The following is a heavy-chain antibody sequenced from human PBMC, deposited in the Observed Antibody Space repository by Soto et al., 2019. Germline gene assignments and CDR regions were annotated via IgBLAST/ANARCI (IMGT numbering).Heavy chain of an antibody. CDR2: ISSSSSYI. J-gene: IGHJ3*02. D-gene: IGHD5-12*01. CDR3: ARHGRDGYMDVLDI. Sequence: GGSLRLSCAASGFTFSSYSMNWVRQAPGKGLEWVSSISSSSSYIYYADSVKGRFTISRDNAKNSLYLQMNSLRAEDTAVYYCARHGRDGYMDVLDIWGQGTMVTVSS. V-gene: IGHV3-21*01. CDR1: GFTFSSYS.